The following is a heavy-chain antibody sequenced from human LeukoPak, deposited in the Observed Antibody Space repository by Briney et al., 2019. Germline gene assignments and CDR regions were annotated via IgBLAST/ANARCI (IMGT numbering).Heavy chain of an antibody. V-gene: IGHV3-9*03. CDR3: AKSMGYSYGHDAFDI. CDR1: GFTFDDYA. Sequence: GRSLSLSCAASGFTFDDYAIHWVRQAPGKGLEWVSGISWNSGGIGYADSVKGRFTISRDNAKNSLYLQMNSLRAEDMALYYCAKSMGYSYGHDAFDIWGQGTMVIVSS. D-gene: IGHD5-18*01. J-gene: IGHJ3*02. CDR2: ISWNSGGI.